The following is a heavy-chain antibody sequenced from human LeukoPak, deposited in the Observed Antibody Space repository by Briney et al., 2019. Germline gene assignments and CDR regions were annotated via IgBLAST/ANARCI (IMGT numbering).Heavy chain of an antibody. Sequence: PSETLSLTCTVSGGSISSYYWSWIRQPPGKGLEWIGYIYYSGSTNYNPSLKSRVTISVDTSKNQFSLKLSSFTAADTALYYCARGYCSGGSCYSYYYYNYMDVWGKGTTVTVSS. CDR1: GGSISSYY. D-gene: IGHD2-15*01. V-gene: IGHV4-59*01. J-gene: IGHJ6*03. CDR3: ARGYCSGGSCYSYYYYNYMDV. CDR2: IYYSGST.